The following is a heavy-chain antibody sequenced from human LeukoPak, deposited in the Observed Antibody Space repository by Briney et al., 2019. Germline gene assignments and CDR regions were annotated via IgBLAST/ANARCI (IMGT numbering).Heavy chain of an antibody. D-gene: IGHD6-13*01. Sequence: ASVKASCKVSGYTLTELSMHWVRQAPGKGLEWMGGFDPEDGETIYAQKFQGRVTMTEDTSTDTAYMELSSLRSEDTAVYYCATDLGQQLVRWFDPWGQGTLVTVSS. J-gene: IGHJ5*02. CDR3: ATDLGQQLVRWFDP. CDR1: GYTLTELS. V-gene: IGHV1-24*01. CDR2: FDPEDGET.